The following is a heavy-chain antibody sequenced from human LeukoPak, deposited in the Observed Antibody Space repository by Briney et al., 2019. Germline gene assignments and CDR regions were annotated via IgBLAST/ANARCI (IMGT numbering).Heavy chain of an antibody. CDR2: IYYSGST. CDR1: GGSISSYY. Sequence: SETLSLTCTVSGGSISSYYWSWIRQPPGKGLEWIGYIYYSGSTNYNPSLKSRVTISVDTFKNQFSLKLSSVTAADTAVYYCARAGRPGIAAAGTSAFDIWGQGTMVTVSS. J-gene: IGHJ3*02. V-gene: IGHV4-59*08. CDR3: ARAGRPGIAAAGTSAFDI. D-gene: IGHD6-13*01.